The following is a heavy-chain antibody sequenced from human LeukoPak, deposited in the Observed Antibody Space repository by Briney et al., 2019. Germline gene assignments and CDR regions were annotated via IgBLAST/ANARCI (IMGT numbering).Heavy chain of an antibody. CDR2: ISGSGGDT. CDR3: ATSSGWYPKYFDY. D-gene: IGHD6-19*01. Sequence: GGSLRLSCAASGFTFSSYPMSWVRQAPGKGLEWVSAISGSGGDTYYADSVKGRFTISRDNSKNTLYLQMNSLRAEDTALDYCATSSGWYPKYFDYWGQGTLVTVSS. CDR1: GFTFSSYP. V-gene: IGHV3-23*01. J-gene: IGHJ4*02.